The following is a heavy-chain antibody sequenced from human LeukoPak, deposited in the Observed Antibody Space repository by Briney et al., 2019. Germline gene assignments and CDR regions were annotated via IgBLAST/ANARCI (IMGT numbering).Heavy chain of an antibody. V-gene: IGHV4-4*07. Sequence: PSETLSLTCTVSGGSISSYYWSWIRQPAGKGLEWIGRIYTSGSTNYNPSLKSRVTMSVDTSKNQFSLKLSSVTAADTAVYYCARDNRQLLWFGEPRAFDIWGQGTMVTVSS. J-gene: IGHJ3*02. CDR2: IYTSGST. CDR1: GGSISSYY. D-gene: IGHD3-10*01. CDR3: ARDNRQLLWFGEPRAFDI.